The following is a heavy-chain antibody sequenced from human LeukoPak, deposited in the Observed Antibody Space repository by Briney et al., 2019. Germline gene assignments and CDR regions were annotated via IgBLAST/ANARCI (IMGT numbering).Heavy chain of an antibody. D-gene: IGHD7-27*01. V-gene: IGHV4-59*01. CDR1: GGSISSYY. J-gene: IGHJ4*02. CDR3: ARGANWADY. CDR2: IYYSGST. Sequence: ASETLSLTCTVSGGSISSYYWSWIRQPPGKGLEWIGYIYYSGSTNYNPSLKSRVTISVDTSKNQFSLKLSSVTAADTAVYYCARGANWADYWGQGTLVTVSS.